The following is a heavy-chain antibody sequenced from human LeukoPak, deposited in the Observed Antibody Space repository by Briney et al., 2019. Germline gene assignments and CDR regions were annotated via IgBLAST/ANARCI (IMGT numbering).Heavy chain of an antibody. CDR3: ARKLYYYDTSAAGWFDP. J-gene: IGHJ5*02. D-gene: IGHD3-22*01. CDR2: ISTSGSTI. V-gene: IGHV3-11*04. CDR1: GFTFSDYY. Sequence: PGGSLRLSCAASGFTFSDYYLSWIRQAPGKGLEWVSSISTSGSTIYYADSVKGRFTISRDNAKKSLYLQMNSLRAEDTAVYYCARKLYYYDTSAAGWFDPWGQGTLVTVSS.